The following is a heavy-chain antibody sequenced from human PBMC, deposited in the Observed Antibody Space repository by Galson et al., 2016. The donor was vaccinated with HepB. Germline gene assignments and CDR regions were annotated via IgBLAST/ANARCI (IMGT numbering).Heavy chain of an antibody. CDR1: GFIFNSHA. CDR3: ARAYQYTLDY. CDR2: INQDGSEK. D-gene: IGHD1-1*01. V-gene: IGHV3-7*04. J-gene: IGHJ4*02. Sequence: SLRLSCAGSGFIFNSHAMSWVRQAPGKGLEWVANINQDGSEKHYLDSVRGRFTISRDNAKDSLYLQMNSLRAEDTAVYFCARAYQYTLDYWGQGTLVTVSS.